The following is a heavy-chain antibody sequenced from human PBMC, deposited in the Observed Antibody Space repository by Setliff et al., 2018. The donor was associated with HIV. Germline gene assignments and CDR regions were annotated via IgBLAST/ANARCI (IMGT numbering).Heavy chain of an antibody. CDR2: IKSKAGGETA. D-gene: IGHD4-4*01. Sequence: GGSLRLSCVASGLTFNTAWMGWVRQAPGKGLEWVGRIKSKAGGETADYAAPAIGRFTISRDDSRNTVFLQMNSLKSDDTAVYYCTTENHSYCGRGTLVTV. J-gene: IGHJ4*02. V-gene: IGHV3-15*01. CDR1: GLTFNTAW. CDR3: TTENHSY.